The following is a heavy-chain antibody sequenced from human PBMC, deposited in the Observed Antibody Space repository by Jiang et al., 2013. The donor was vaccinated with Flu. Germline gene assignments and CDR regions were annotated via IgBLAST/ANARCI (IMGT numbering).Heavy chain of an antibody. V-gene: IGHV4-39*01. CDR1: GGSLSSGPYY. J-gene: IGHJ4*02. D-gene: IGHD4-17*01. CDR2: IYYSGST. Sequence: LLKPSETLSLTCTVSGGSLSSGPYYWGWIRQPPGKGLEWIGKIYYSGSTFYNPSLKSRVTISVDTSKNQFSLKLTSVTAADTAVYYCVRQDYGEFYFDYWGQGTLVTVSS. CDR3: VRQDYGEFYFDY.